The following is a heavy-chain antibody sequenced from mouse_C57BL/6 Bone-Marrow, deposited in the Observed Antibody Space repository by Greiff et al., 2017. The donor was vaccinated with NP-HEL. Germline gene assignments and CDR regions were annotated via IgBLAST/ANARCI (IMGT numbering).Heavy chain of an antibody. CDR3: AGGGGNLYLFDD. CDR1: GYAFSSYW. V-gene: IGHV1-80*01. J-gene: IGHJ2*01. Sequence: VQLQQSGAELVKPGASVKISCKASGYAFSSYWMNWVKQRPGKGLEWIGQIYPGDGDTNYNGKFKGKATLTADKSSSTAYMQLSSLTSEDSAVYFCAGGGGNLYLFDDWGQGTTLTVSS. D-gene: IGHD2-1*01. CDR2: IYPGDGDT.